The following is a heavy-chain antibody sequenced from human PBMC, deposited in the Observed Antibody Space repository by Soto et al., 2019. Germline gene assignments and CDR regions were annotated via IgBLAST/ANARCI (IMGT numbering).Heavy chain of an antibody. CDR2: IWYDGSNK. Sequence: GGSLRLSCAASGFTFSSYGMHWVRQAPGKGLEWVAVIWYDGSNKYYADSVKGRFTISRDNSKNTLYLQMNSLRAEDTAVYYCARDSPYNWNPDAFDIWGQGTRVTVSS. CDR3: ARDSPYNWNPDAFDI. CDR1: GFTFSSYG. J-gene: IGHJ3*02. V-gene: IGHV3-33*01. D-gene: IGHD1-20*01.